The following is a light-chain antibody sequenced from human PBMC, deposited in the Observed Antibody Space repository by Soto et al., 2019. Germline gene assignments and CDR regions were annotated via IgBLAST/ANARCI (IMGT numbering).Light chain of an antibody. CDR3: QQYDEWPPSYT. V-gene: IGKV3-15*01. CDR2: GAS. CDR1: QSVSNN. J-gene: IGKJ2*01. Sequence: EIVMTQSPATLYVSPGERATVSCRASQSVSNNLAWYQQKPGQTPRLLIYGASTRATGIPARISGSGSGTEVTLTISSLQSEDFAVYYCQQYDEWPPSYTFGQGTKLEI.